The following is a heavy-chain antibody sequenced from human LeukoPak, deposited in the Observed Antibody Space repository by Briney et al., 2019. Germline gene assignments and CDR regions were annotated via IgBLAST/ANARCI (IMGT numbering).Heavy chain of an antibody. V-gene: IGHV6-1*01. J-gene: IGHJ5*02. CDR1: GDSVSSDSAA. CDR2: TYYRSKYYS. D-gene: IGHD6-13*01. CDR3: ARGAGEVAAGGIFNVRLTLYNWFDP. Sequence: SQTLSLTCVISGDSVSSDSAAWNWIRQSPSRGLEWLGRTYYRSKYYSDYAVSVESRITINPDTSKNQFSLQLNSVTPEDTAVYYCARGAGEVAAGGIFNVRLTLYNWFDPWGQGTLVTVSS.